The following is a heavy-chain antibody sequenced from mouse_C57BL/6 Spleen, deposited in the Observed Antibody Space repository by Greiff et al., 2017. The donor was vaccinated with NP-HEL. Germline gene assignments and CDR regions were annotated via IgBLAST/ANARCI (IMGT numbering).Heavy chain of an antibody. Sequence: VQLQQSGAELVKPGASVKLSCKASGYTFTSYWMHWVKQRPGQGLEWIGEINPSNGRTNYNEKFKSKATLTVDKSSSTAYMQLSSPTSEDSAVYDCARVIKRDYWGQGTTLTVSS. J-gene: IGHJ2*01. CDR2: INPSNGRT. CDR1: GYTFTSYW. V-gene: IGHV1S81*02. D-gene: IGHD2-1*01. CDR3: ARVIKRDY.